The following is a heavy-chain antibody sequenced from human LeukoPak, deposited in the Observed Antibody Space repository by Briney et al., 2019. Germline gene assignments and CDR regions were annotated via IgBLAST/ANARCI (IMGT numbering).Heavy chain of an antibody. CDR3: ASLDSKWLNY. V-gene: IGHV1-69*13. CDR1: GGTFSSYA. D-gene: IGHD6-19*01. CDR2: IIPIFGTA. J-gene: IGHJ4*02. Sequence: ASVKVSCKASGGTFSSYAISWVRQAPGQGLEWMGGIIPIFGTANYAQKFQGRVTITADESTSTAYMEPSSLRSEDTAVYYCASLDSKWLNYWGQGTLVTVSS.